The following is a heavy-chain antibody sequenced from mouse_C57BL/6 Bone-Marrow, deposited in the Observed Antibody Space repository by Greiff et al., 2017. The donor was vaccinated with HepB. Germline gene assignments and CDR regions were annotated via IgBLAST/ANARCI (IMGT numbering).Heavy chain of an antibody. D-gene: IGHD4-1*01. CDR1: GYTFTSYW. V-gene: IGHV1-50*01. CDR3: AANWAFAY. Sequence: VQLQQSGAELVKPGASVKLSCKASGYTFTSYWMQWVKQRPGQGLEWIGEIDPSDSYTNYNQKFKGKATLTVDTSSSTAYMQLSSLTSEDSAVYYCAANWAFAYWGQGTLVTVSA. J-gene: IGHJ3*01. CDR2: IDPSDSYT.